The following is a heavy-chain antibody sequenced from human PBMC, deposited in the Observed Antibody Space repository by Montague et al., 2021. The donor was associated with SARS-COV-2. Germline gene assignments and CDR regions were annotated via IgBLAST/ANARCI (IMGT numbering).Heavy chain of an antibody. CDR2: IYWDDNK. D-gene: IGHD3-22*01. V-gene: IGHV2-5*02. CDR1: GSSLSTHGVG. CDR3: ALRPPWGSSGFDNWFDP. Sequence: PALVKPTQTLTLTCTFSGSSLSTHGVGVAWIRQPPGKALEWLALIYWDDNKHYSPSLKTRLSIAKDTSKKEVVLTMTNMDPVDTATYFCALRPPWGSSGFDNWFDPWGQGTLVTVS. J-gene: IGHJ5*02.